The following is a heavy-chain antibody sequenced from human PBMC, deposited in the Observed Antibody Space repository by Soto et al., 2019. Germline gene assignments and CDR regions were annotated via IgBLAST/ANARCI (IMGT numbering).Heavy chain of an antibody. D-gene: IGHD3-10*01. CDR1: GFTFSRYG. J-gene: IGHJ5*02. V-gene: IGHV3-33*01. CDR3: ARDQGIWFGENCFDP. CDR2: IWYDGSNK. Sequence: PGGSLRLSCAASGFTFSRYGIPWFRQAPGKGLEWVAVIWYDGSNKYYADSVKGRFTISRDNSKNTLYLQMNSLRAEDTAVYYCARDQGIWFGENCFDPWGQGTLVTVSS.